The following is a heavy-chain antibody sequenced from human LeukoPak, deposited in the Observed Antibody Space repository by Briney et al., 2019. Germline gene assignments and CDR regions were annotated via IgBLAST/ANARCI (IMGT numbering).Heavy chain of an antibody. Sequence: SETLSLTCAVYGGSFSGYYWSWIRQPPGKGLEWIGEINHSGSTNYNPSLKSRVTISVDTSKNQFSLKLSSVTAADTAVYYCARILWYFDNWGQGTLVTVSS. CDR1: GGSFSGYY. CDR2: INHSGST. D-gene: IGHD3-10*01. J-gene: IGHJ4*02. V-gene: IGHV4-34*01. CDR3: ARILWYFDN.